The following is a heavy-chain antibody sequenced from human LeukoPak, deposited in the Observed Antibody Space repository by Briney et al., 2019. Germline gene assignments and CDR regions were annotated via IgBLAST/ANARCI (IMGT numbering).Heavy chain of an antibody. J-gene: IGHJ6*03. CDR3: ARISRVGATGHYYYMDV. CDR2: INPNSGGT. V-gene: IGHV1-2*02. D-gene: IGHD1-26*01. Sequence: RASVKVSCKASGYTFTGYYMHWVRQAPGQGLEWMEWINPNSGGTNYAQKFQGRVTMTRDTSISPAYMELSRLRSDDTAVYYWARISRVGATGHYYYMDVWGKGTTVTVSS. CDR1: GYTFTGYY.